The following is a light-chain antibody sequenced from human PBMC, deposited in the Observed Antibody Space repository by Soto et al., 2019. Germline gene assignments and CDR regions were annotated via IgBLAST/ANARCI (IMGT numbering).Light chain of an antibody. CDR2: GAS. CDR1: QSVSSN. Sequence: EIVMTQSPATLSVSPGERATLSCRASQSVSSNLAWYQQKPGQAPRLLIYGASTRATGIPARFSGSGSGTEFTLTISSLQSEDFAVCYFQQYIHWPPWTFGQGTKVEIK. V-gene: IGKV3-15*01. J-gene: IGKJ1*01. CDR3: QQYIHWPPWT.